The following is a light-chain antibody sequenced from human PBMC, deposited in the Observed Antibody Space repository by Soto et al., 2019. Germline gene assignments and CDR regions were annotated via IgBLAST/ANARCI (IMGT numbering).Light chain of an antibody. CDR2: EIS. CDR3: MQATQFPRT. J-gene: IGKJ1*01. Sequence: DIVMTQTPLSSPVTLGQPASISCRSSRSLVHGDGNTYLSWLQQRPGQPPRLLIYEISNRFSGVPDRFSGSGAGTDFTLKISRVEAEDVGVYYCMQATQFPRTFGQGTKVEIK. V-gene: IGKV2-24*01. CDR1: RSLVHGDGNTY.